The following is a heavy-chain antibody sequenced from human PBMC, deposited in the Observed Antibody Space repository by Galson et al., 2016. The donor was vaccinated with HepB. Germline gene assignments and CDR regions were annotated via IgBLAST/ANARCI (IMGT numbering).Heavy chain of an antibody. D-gene: IGHD1-1*01. CDR2: ISYDGNNI. V-gene: IGHV3-30*18. J-gene: IGHJ6*02. Sequence: SLRLSCAASGFSFSSYGMHWVRQAPGKGLEWVAVISYDGNNIHYADSVLGRFTIPRENSKNTLHLEMNSLTAEDTAVYYCAKDLGGTTPIYYYYYGMDVWGHGTTVTVSS. CDR3: AKDLGGTTPIYYYYYGMDV. CDR1: GFSFSSYG.